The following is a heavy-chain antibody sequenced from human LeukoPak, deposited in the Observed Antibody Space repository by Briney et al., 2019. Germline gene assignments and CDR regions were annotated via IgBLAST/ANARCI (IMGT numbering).Heavy chain of an antibody. D-gene: IGHD2-15*01. Sequence: GGSLRLSCAASGFTFDKFAMSWVRQAPGKGLQWVSTITSGADTYYANSVKGRFSISRDNSRNTVSVQMHSLRADDTAAYFCAKGDTFGRVADAFDSWGQGTMVTVSS. CDR2: ITSGADT. V-gene: IGHV3-23*01. J-gene: IGHJ3*01. CDR1: GFTFDKFA. CDR3: AKGDTFGRVADAFDS.